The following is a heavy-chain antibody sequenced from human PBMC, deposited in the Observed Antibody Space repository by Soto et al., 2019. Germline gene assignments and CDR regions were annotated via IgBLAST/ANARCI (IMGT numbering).Heavy chain of an antibody. CDR1: GYTFTSYD. Sequence: QVQLVQSGAEVKKPGASVKVSCKASGYTFTSYDINWVRQATGQGLEWMGWMNPNSGNTGYAQKFQGRATMTRNTSISTAYMALSRLRSEDPAVYYCARSLYGDHIDCWGHGPLVPVSA. CDR3: ARSLYGDHIDC. J-gene: IGHJ4*01. CDR2: MNPNSGNT. D-gene: IGHD4-17*01. V-gene: IGHV1-8*01.